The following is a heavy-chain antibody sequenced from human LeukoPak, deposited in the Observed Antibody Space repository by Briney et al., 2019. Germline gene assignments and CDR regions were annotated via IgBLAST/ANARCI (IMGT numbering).Heavy chain of an antibody. V-gene: IGHV4-34*01. CDR2: INHSGST. CDR3: ARGGSIVGATVPHNWFDP. J-gene: IGHJ5*02. D-gene: IGHD1-26*01. CDR1: GGSFSGYY. Sequence: PSETLSLTCAVYGGSFSGYYGSWIRQPPGKGLDWIGEINHSGSTNYNPSLKSRVTISVDTSKNQFSLKLSSVTAADTAVYYCARGGSIVGATVPHNWFDPWGQGTLVTVSS.